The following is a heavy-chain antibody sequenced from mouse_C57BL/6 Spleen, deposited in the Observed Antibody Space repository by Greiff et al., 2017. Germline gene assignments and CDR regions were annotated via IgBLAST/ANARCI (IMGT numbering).Heavy chain of an antibody. CDR3: ASFTTVAPYYFDY. J-gene: IGHJ2*01. CDR2: IDPNSGGT. Sequence: QVQLKQPGAELVKPGASVKLSCEASGYTFTSYWMHWVKQRPGRGLEWIGRIDPNSGGTKYNEKFKSKATLTVDKPSSTAYMQLSSLTSEDSAVYYCASFTTVAPYYFDYWGQGTTLTVSS. D-gene: IGHD1-1*01. V-gene: IGHV1-72*01. CDR1: GYTFTSYW.